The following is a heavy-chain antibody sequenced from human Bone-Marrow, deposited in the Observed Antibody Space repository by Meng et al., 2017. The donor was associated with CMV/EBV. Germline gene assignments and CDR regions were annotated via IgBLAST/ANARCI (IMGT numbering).Heavy chain of an antibody. CDR3: ARGPRSGGWYGLVDY. CDR2: SNPATSYA. CDR1: GDTCPYYA. Sequence: SGDTCPYYAIHRMRQAPGQRLEWMGLSNPATSYADYSQACQSRVSVNSDTSAYTDNIGLSGLRSEDKAIYYGARGPRSGGWYGLVDYWGQGTLVTVSS. V-gene: IGHV1-3*02. D-gene: IGHD6-19*01. J-gene: IGHJ4*02.